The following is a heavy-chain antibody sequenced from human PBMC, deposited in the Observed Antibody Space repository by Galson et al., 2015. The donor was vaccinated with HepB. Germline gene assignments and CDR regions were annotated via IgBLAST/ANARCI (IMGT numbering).Heavy chain of an antibody. V-gene: IGHV1-3*04. J-gene: IGHJ4*03. CDR1: GYTFTSYN. CDR2: INTGNGHT. D-gene: IGHD4/OR15-4a*01. CDR3: ATTKFGNGAYWTFEM. Sequence: SVKVSCKASGYTFTSYNMHWVRQAPGQSLEWMGWINTGNGHTKYSQKFQGRVTITRDTSASTAYMELSRLRSEDTAVYYCATTKFGNGAYWTFEMWGQGTLVIVSS.